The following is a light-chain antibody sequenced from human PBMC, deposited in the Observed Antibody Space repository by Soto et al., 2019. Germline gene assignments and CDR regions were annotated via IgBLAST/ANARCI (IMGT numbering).Light chain of an antibody. V-gene: IGLV2-14*01. CDR2: EVS. CDR1: SSDVGDYNY. Sequence: QSALTQPASVSGSPGQSITISCTGTSSDVGDYNYVSWYQQHPGKAPKLMIYEVSNRPSGVSNRFSGSKSGNTASLTISGLQTEDEADYYCSSYTSSSILYVFGTGTKVTVL. J-gene: IGLJ1*01. CDR3: SSYTSSSILYV.